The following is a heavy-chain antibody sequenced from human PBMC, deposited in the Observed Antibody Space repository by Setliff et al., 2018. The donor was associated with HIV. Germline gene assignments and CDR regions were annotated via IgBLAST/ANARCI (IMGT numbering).Heavy chain of an antibody. CDR3: ARDMTYYFDSSGSFGWFDP. D-gene: IGHD3-22*01. J-gene: IGHJ5*02. Sequence: SETLSLTCPVSGDSISSCISTHYCTWIRQPPGAGLEWIGYIFNSGTTYYNSSLKSRVTISLDTSKNQFSLKLNSVTAADTAVYYCARDMTYYFDSSGSFGWFDPWGQGTLVTVSS. V-gene: IGHV4-59*12. CDR2: IFNSGTT. CDR1: GDSISSCISTHY.